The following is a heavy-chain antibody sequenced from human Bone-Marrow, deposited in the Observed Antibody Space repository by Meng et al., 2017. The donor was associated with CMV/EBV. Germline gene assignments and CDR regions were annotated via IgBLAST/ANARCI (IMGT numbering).Heavy chain of an antibody. CDR1: GFTFNNYG. D-gene: IGHD3-3*01. Sequence: GGSLRLSCAAPGFTFNNYGMHWVRQAPGKGLEWVAFIQYDGSNKYYADSVKGRFTISRDNSKNTLYLQMNSLRAEDTAVYYCAKGFDFWSGYYDGYWGQGTLVTVSS. V-gene: IGHV3-30*02. CDR3: AKGFDFWSGYYDGY. J-gene: IGHJ4*02. CDR2: IQYDGSNK.